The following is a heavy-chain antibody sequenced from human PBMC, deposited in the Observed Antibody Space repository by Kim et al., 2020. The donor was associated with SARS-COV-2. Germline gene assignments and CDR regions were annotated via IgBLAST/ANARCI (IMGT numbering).Heavy chain of an antibody. V-gene: IGHV1-46*01. J-gene: IGHJ4*02. CDR3: ARKYYGDY. Sequence: GSTSYAQKFQGRVTMTRDTSASTVYMELSSLSSEDTAVYYCARKYYGDYWGQGTLVTVSS. CDR2: GST.